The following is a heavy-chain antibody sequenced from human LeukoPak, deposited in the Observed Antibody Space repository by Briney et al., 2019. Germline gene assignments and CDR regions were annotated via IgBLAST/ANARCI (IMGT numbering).Heavy chain of an antibody. CDR2: INPNSGGT. CDR3: ARKYCSGGSCYWEDYYYGMDV. J-gene: IGHJ6*02. V-gene: IGHV1-2*02. D-gene: IGHD2-15*01. Sequence: GASVKVSCKASGYTFTGYYMHLVRQAPGQGLEWMGWINPNSGGTNYAQKFQGRVTMTRDTSISTAYMELSRLRSDDTAVYYCARKYCSGGSCYWEDYYYGMDVWGQGTTVTVSS. CDR1: GYTFTGYY.